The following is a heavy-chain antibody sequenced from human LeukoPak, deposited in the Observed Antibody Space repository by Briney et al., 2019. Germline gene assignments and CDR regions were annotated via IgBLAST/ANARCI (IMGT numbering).Heavy chain of an antibody. CDR3: AKSAVRGLEGRFDP. D-gene: IGHD3-10*01. CDR2: IYCSGST. CDR1: GGSITSYY. J-gene: IGHJ5*02. Sequence: SETLSLTCTVSGGSITSYYWSWIRQPPGKGLEWIWYIYCSGSTNYNPSLKSRVTISVDTSKNQFSLKLSSVTAADTALYYCAKSAVRGLEGRFDPWGQGTLVTVSS. V-gene: IGHV4-59*01.